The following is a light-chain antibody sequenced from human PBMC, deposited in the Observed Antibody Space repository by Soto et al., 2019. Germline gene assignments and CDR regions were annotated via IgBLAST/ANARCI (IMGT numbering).Light chain of an antibody. J-gene: IGLJ3*02. CDR1: SSNIGTNT. Sequence: QSVLTQPPSESGTPGQRVTISCSGSSSNIGTNTVNWYLQLPGTAPKLLIYTSNQRPSGVPDRFSGSKSGTSASLAISGLQSEDEADYYCAAWDDSLNGPVFGGGTKLTVL. CDR2: TSN. V-gene: IGLV1-44*01. CDR3: AAWDDSLNGPV.